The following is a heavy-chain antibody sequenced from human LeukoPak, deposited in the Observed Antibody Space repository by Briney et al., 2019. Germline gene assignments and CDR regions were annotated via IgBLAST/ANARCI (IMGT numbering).Heavy chain of an antibody. J-gene: IGHJ4*02. Sequence: ASLKVSCKTSGYTFTGYYMHWVRQAPGQGLEWMGWVNPNSGGTNYAQKFEGRATMTRDTSISTAYMELSRLRSDDTALYYCARGTAVADLLADYWGQGTLVTVSS. CDR3: ARGTAVADLLADY. V-gene: IGHV1-2*02. D-gene: IGHD6-19*01. CDR2: VNPNSGGT. CDR1: GYTFTGYY.